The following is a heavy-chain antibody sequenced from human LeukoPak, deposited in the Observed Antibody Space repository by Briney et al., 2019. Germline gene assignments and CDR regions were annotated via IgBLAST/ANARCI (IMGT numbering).Heavy chain of an antibody. J-gene: IGHJ5*02. D-gene: IGHD1-26*01. Sequence: ASVKVSCKVSGYTLTELSMHWVRQAPGKGLEWMGGFDPEDGETIYAQKFQGRVTMTEDTSTDTAYMELSSLRSEDTAVYYCARSGYSGSYWLSYSFDPCCQETLLAVSS. CDR1: GYTLTELS. V-gene: IGHV1-24*01. CDR2: FDPEDGET. CDR3: ARSGYSGSYWLSYSFDP.